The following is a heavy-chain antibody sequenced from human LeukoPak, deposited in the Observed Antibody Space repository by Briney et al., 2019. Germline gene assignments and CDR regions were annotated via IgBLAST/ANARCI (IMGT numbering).Heavy chain of an antibody. D-gene: IGHD3-22*01. CDR2: SSAYNGNT. CDR1: GYTCTSYG. V-gene: IGHV1-18*01. J-gene: IGHJ6*03. CDR3: ARIDSNYYYYMDV. Sequence: ASVKVSCKASGYTCTSYGISWVRQAHGQGLEWMGWSSAYNGNTNYAQKLQGRVTMTTDTSTSTAYMELRSLRSDATAVYYCARIDSNYYYYMDVWGKGTTVTVSS.